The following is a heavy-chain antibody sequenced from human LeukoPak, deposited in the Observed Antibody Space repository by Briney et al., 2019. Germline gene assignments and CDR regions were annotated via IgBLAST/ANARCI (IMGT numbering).Heavy chain of an antibody. V-gene: IGHV4-59*01. CDR2: IYYSGST. CDR3: ARVVGYYDSSGYYSYAFDI. J-gene: IGHJ3*02. CDR1: GGSISSYY. D-gene: IGHD3-22*01. Sequence: SETLSLTCTVSGGSISSYYWSWIRQPPGKGLEWIGYIYYSGSTNYNPSLKSRVTISVDTSKNQFSLKLSSVTAADTAVYYCARVVGYYDSSGYYSYAFDIWGQGTMVTVSS.